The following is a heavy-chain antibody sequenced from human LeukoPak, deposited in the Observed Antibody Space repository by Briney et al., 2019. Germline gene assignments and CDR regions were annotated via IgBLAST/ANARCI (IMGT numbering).Heavy chain of an antibody. CDR1: GGSVSSGGYY. V-gene: IGHV4-31*03. CDR2: IYYSGST. Sequence: PSETLSLTCTVSGGSVSSGGYYWSWIRQHPGKGLEWIGYIYYSGSTYYNPSLKSRVTISVDTSKNQFSLKLSSVTAADTAVYYCARARSSGWSQKWFDPWGQGTLVTVSS. D-gene: IGHD6-19*01. J-gene: IGHJ5*02. CDR3: ARARSSGWSQKWFDP.